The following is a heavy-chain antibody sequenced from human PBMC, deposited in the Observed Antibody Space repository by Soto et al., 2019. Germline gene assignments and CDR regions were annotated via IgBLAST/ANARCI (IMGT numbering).Heavy chain of an antibody. CDR2: ISGYNGET. CDR1: GFAFVTYG. D-gene: IGHD3-3*01. J-gene: IGHJ5*02. V-gene: IGHV1-18*01. CDR3: ARDPHEFWSPYFFDP. Sequence: QLVQSGPEVKKPGASMKVSCKASGFAFVTYGFSWVRQAPGQRFEWMGWISGYNGETKYAQNCRGRVSMATDTSTSTVYMELRSLTSDDTAVYYCARDPHEFWSPYFFDPWGQGTLVIVSS.